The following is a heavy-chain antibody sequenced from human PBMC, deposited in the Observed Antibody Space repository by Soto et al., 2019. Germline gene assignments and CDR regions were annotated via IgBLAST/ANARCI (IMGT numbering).Heavy chain of an antibody. CDR3: ARDFASPDYYGSGKLYYYMDV. D-gene: IGHD3-10*01. J-gene: IGHJ6*03. CDR1: GGSISSGGYY. CDR2: IYYSGST. V-gene: IGHV4-31*03. Sequence: PSETLSLTCTVSGGSISSGGYYWSWIRQHPGKGLEWTGYIYYSGSTYYNPSLKSRVTISVDTSKNQFSLKLSSVTAADTAVYYCARDFASPDYYGSGKLYYYMDVWGKGTTVTVSS.